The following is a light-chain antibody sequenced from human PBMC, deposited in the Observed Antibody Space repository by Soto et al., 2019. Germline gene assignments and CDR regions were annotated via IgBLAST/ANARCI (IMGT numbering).Light chain of an antibody. CDR3: QQSYSTLWT. CDR1: QSISSY. V-gene: IGKV1-39*01. Sequence: DIQMTQSPSSLSASVGDRVTITCRASQSISSYLNWYQQKPGKAPKLLIYAASSLQSGVPSRFSGSGSGTDFTLTISSLQPEDFATYSCQQSYSTLWTFGQGPKAEI. CDR2: AAS. J-gene: IGKJ1*01.